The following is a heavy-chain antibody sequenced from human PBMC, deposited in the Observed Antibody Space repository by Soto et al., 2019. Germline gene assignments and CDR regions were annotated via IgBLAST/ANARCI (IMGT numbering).Heavy chain of an antibody. CDR2: IFYSGST. CDR1: GGSISNYY. D-gene: IGHD3-10*01. CDR3: ARRLRETIKHSSGANWFDP. Sequence: PSETLSLTCTVSGGSISNYYWSGIRQPPGRGLEWIGHIFYSGSTNYNPALKSRVTISVDTSKSQFSLKLSSVTAADTAVYYCARRLRETIKHSSGANWFDPWGQGTLVTVS. J-gene: IGHJ5*02. V-gene: IGHV4-59*08.